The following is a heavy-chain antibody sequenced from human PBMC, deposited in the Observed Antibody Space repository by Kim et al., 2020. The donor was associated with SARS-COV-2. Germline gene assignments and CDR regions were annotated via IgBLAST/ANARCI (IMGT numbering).Heavy chain of an antibody. CDR3: AREEAILAMPDAFDI. J-gene: IGHJ3*02. CDR2: INHSGST. CDR1: GGSFSGYY. V-gene: IGHV4-34*01. Sequence: SETLSLTCAVYGGSFSGYYWSWIRQPPGKGLEWIGEINHSGSTNYNPSLKSRVTISVDTSKNQFSLKLSSVTAADTAVYYCAREEAILAMPDAFDIWGQGTMVTVSS. D-gene: IGHD3-9*01.